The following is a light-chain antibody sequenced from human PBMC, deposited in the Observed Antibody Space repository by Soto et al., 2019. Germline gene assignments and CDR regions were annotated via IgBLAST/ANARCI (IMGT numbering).Light chain of an antibody. Sequence: QSVLTQPASVSGSPGQSITISCTGTSSDIGNYDFVSWYQQVPGTAPKAMIYEVSSRPSGVSNRFSGYKSGNTASLTISGRQADAEAYCYCRSYTTGTSFLLFGGGPKVTVL. V-gene: IGLV2-14*01. CDR1: SSDIGNYDF. CDR3: RSYTTGTSFLL. CDR2: EVS. J-gene: IGLJ2*01.